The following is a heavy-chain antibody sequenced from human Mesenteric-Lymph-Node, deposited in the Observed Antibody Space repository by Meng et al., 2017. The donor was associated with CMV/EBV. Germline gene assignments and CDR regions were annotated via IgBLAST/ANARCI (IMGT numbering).Heavy chain of an antibody. D-gene: IGHD3-9*01. V-gene: IGHV4-34*01. Sequence: QVQFYQWGPGPLKPSGTLSVTCAVYGGSFSGYYWNWIRQSPEKGLEWIGEINHSGSTTYNPSFTSRIIISVDTSTNQISLNMSSVTAADTAVYYCARGSSYDILTGYFDYWGQGALVTVSS. CDR3: ARGSSYDILTGYFDY. CDR2: INHSGST. CDR1: GGSFSGYY. J-gene: IGHJ4*02.